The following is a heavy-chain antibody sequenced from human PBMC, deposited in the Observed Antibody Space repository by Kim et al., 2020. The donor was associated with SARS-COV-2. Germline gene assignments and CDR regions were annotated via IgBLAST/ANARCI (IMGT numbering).Heavy chain of an antibody. D-gene: IGHD5-12*01. CDR2: ISAYNGNT. V-gene: IGHV1-18*01. CDR3: ARDLIEGFGWLQFDY. CDR1: GYTFTSYG. Sequence: ASVKVSCKASGYTFTSYGISWVRQAPGQGLEWMGWISAYNGNTNYAQKLQGRVTMTTDTSTSTAYMELRSLRSDDTAVYYCARDLIEGFGWLQFDYWGQGTLVTVSS. J-gene: IGHJ4*02.